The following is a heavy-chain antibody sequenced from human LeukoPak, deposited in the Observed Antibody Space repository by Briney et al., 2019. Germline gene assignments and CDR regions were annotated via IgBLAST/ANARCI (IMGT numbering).Heavy chain of an antibody. Sequence: GGSLRLSCAASGFTFSSYGMHWVRQAPGKGLEWVAVIWYDGSNKYYADSVKGRFTISRDNSKNTLYLQMNSLRAEDTAVYYCARDRSVVVTAYYYGMDVWGQGTLVTVSS. V-gene: IGHV3-33*01. CDR2: IWYDGSNK. D-gene: IGHD2-21*02. CDR3: ARDRSVVVTAYYYGMDV. J-gene: IGHJ6*02. CDR1: GFTFSSYG.